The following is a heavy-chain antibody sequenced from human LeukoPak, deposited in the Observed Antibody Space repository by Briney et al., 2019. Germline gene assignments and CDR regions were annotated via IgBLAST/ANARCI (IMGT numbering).Heavy chain of an antibody. V-gene: IGHV3-23*01. CDR3: AKEDYYYDSSGYYYPAFDI. Sequence: GGSLRLSCAASGFTFSSYAMSWVRQAPGKGLGWVSGIIGSGGSTYYADSVKGRFTISRDNSKNTLYLQMNSLRAEDTAVYYCAKEDYYYDSSGYYYPAFDIWGQGTMVTVSS. D-gene: IGHD3-22*01. J-gene: IGHJ3*02. CDR1: GFTFSSYA. CDR2: IIGSGGST.